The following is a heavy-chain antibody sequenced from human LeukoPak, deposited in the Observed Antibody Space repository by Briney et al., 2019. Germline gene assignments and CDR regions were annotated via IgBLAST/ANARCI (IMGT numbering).Heavy chain of an antibody. CDR3: ARKRASNDY. J-gene: IGHJ4*02. CDR1: GGSISNSY. V-gene: IGHV4-59*01. Sequence: PSETLSLTCTVSGGSISNSYWSWIRQPPGKGLEWIGSVYYSGSTNYNPSLKSQVAISVDTSRNQFSLKLNSMTAADTAMYYCARKRASNDYWGQGILVTVSS. CDR2: VYYSGST. D-gene: IGHD2-2*01.